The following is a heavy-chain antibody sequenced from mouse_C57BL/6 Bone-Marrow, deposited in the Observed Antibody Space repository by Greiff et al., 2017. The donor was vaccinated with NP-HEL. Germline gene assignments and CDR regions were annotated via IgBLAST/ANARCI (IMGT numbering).Heavy chain of an antibody. J-gene: IGHJ4*01. V-gene: IGHV1-81*01. CDR1: GYTFTSYG. CDR2: IYPRSGNT. CDR3: ARPGYSNCDAMDY. Sequence: QVQLQQSGAELARPGASVKLSCKASGYTFTSYGISWVKQRTGQGLEWIGEIYPRSGNTYYNEKFKGKATLTADKSSSTAYMELSSLTSEDSAVYFCARPGYSNCDAMDYWGKGASVTVSS. D-gene: IGHD2-5*01.